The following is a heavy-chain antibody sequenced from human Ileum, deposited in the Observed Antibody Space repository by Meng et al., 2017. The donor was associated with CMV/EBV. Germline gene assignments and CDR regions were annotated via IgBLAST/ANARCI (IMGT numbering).Heavy chain of an antibody. D-gene: IGHD3-16*01. CDR2: LEPSGRGA. V-gene: IGHV3-7*01. J-gene: IGHJ4*02. CDR3: HRDEGGL. CDR1: GFTFKNYW. Sequence: GESLKISCAGYGFTFKNYWMTWVRQAPGQGLEWVASLEPSGRGAYYLDSVKDRFTISRDNTKNSLYLQMNSLRVEDTAVYYCHRDEGGLWGQGTLVTVSS.